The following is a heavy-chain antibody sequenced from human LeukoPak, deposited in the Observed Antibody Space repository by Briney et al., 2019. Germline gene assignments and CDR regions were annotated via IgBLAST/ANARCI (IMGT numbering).Heavy chain of an antibody. CDR3: AKFKGHYGDSEYYFDS. CDR2: ITGSSDYI. J-gene: IGHJ4*02. V-gene: IGHV3-21*01. D-gene: IGHD3-10*01. Sequence: GGPLGYSCAASGLTFSRYRVNWVRQAPGKGLKWVSGITGSSDYIFYADSVRGRFTISRDNAKNSLFLQMNSLRAEDTAVYYCAKFKGHYGDSEYYFDSWGQGTLVTVSS. CDR1: GLTFSRYR.